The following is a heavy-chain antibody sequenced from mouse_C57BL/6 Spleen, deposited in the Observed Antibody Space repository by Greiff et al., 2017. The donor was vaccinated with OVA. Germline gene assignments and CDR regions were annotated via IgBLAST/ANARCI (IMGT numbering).Heavy chain of an antibody. CDR2: ISSGSSTI. CDR1: GFTFSDYG. V-gene: IGHV5-17*01. D-gene: IGHD2-5*01. Sequence: EVKLVESGGGLVKPGGSLTLSCAASGFTFSDYGMHWVRQAPEKGLEWVAYISSGSSTIYYADIVKGRFTISRDNAKNTLFLQMNSLRTEDTAMYYCARHSNYVPYAMDYWGQGTSVTVSS. CDR3: ARHSNYVPYAMDY. J-gene: IGHJ4*01.